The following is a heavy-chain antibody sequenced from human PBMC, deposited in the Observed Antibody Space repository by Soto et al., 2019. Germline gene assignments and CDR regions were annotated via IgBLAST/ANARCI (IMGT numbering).Heavy chain of an antibody. CDR3: AQVDFWSGPNSLRRGYYFDY. D-gene: IGHD3-3*01. CDR2: IYYSGST. CDR1: GGSISSGGYY. Sequence: PSETLSLTCTVSGGSISSGGYYWSWIRQHPGKGLEWIGYIYYSGSTYYNPSLKSRVTISVDTSKNQFSLKLSSVTAADTAVYYCAQVDFWSGPNSLRRGYYFDYWGQGTLVTVSS. J-gene: IGHJ4*02. V-gene: IGHV4-31*03.